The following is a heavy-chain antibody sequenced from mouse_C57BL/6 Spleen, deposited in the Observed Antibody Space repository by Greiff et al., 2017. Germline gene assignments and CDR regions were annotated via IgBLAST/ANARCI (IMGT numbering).Heavy chain of an antibody. D-gene: IGHD2-13*01. V-gene: IGHV8-12*01. Sequence: QVTLKECGPGILQSSQTLSLTCSFSGFSLSTSGMGVSWIRQPSGKGLEWLAHIYWDDDKRYNPSLKSRLTISEDTSRNQVFLKITSVDTADTATYYCARRADWHFDYWGQGTTLTVSS. CDR2: IYWDDDK. CDR1: GFSLSTSGMG. CDR3: ARRADWHFDY. J-gene: IGHJ2*01.